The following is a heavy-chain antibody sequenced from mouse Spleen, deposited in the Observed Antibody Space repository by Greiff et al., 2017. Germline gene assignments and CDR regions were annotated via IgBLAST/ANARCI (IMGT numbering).Heavy chain of an antibody. D-gene: IGHD4-1*01. Sequence: VQLQQSGPELVKPGASVKISCKASGYSFTGYYMNWVKQSPEKSLEWIGEINPSTGGTTYNQKFKAKATLTVDKSSSTAYMQLKSLTSEDSAVYYCARKGNWDAHFDYWGQGTTLTVSS. CDR3: ARKGNWDAHFDY. CDR2: INPSTGGT. V-gene: IGHV1-42*01. CDR1: GYSFTGYY. J-gene: IGHJ2*01.